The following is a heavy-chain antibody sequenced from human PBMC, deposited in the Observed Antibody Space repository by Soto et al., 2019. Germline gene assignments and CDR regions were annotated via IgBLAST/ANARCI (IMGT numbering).Heavy chain of an antibody. D-gene: IGHD3-3*01. CDR3: ARDEIRFSWAYGMDV. CDR1: GFTFSSYA. Sequence: QVQLVESGGGVVQPGRSLRLSCAASGFTFSSYAMHWVRQAPGKGLEWVAVISYDGSNKYYADSVQGRFTISRDNFKNSLYLQMNSLRAEDTAVYYCARDEIRFSWAYGMDVWVQGTTVTVSS. CDR2: ISYDGSNK. J-gene: IGHJ6*02. V-gene: IGHV3-30-3*01.